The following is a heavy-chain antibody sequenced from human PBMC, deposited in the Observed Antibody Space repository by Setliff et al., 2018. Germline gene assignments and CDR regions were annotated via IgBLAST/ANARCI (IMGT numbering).Heavy chain of an antibody. V-gene: IGHV3-48*01. CDR2: IGHNSRTI. Sequence: SCKASGYPFISYDINWVRQAPGKGPEWVSYIGHNSRTIHYADSVKGRFTVSRDNAKNSLYLQMDSLRVEDTAVYYCARGYCGDCYSYLGSWGQGTLVTVSS. J-gene: IGHJ5*02. CDR3: ARGYCGDCYSYLGS. CDR1: GYPFISYD. D-gene: IGHD2-21*02.